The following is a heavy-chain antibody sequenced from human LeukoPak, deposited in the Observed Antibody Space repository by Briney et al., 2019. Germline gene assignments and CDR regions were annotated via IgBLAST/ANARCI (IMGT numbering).Heavy chain of an antibody. D-gene: IGHD3-3*01. CDR1: GDSISSYY. CDR2: IYYSGST. Sequence: SETLSLTCTVSGDSISSYYWSWIRQPPGKGPEWIGYIYYSGSTYYNPSLKSRVTISVDTSKNQFSLKLSSVTAADTAVYYCARVTFPEKTYYDFWSGYPQRGYFDLWGRGTLVTVSS. CDR3: ARVTFPEKTYYDFWSGYPQRGYFDL. V-gene: IGHV4-59*12. J-gene: IGHJ2*01.